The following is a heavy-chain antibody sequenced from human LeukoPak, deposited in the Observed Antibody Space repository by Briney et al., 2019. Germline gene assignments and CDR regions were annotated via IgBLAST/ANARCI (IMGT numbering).Heavy chain of an antibody. V-gene: IGHV3-48*02. CDR3: ASFLTYYYDSSGYNYYYGMDV. J-gene: IGHJ6*02. CDR2: ISSSSSTI. CDR1: GFTFSSYS. D-gene: IGHD3-22*01. Sequence: PGGSLRLSCAASGFTFSSYSMNWVRQAPGKGLEWVSYISSSSSTIYYADSVKGQFTISRDNAKNSLYLQMNSLRDEDTAVYYCASFLTYYYDSSGYNYYYGMDVWGQGTTVTVSS.